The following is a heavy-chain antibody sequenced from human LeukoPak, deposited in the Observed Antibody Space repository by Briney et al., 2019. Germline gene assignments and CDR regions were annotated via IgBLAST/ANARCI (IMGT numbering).Heavy chain of an antibody. J-gene: IGHJ6*02. CDR1: GFTFSSYS. Sequence: PGGSLRLSCAASGFTFSSYSMNWVRQAPGKGLEWVSSISSSSSYIYYAGSVKGRFTISRDNAKNSLYLQMNSLRGEDTAVYYCARGVVVVPAAEIDYYYYYGMDVWGQGTTVTVSS. V-gene: IGHV3-21*01. CDR3: ARGVVVVPAAEIDYYYYYGMDV. D-gene: IGHD2-2*01. CDR2: ISSSSSYI.